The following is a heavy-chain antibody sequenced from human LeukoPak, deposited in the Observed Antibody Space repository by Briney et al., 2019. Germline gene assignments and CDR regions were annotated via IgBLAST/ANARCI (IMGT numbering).Heavy chain of an antibody. D-gene: IGHD1-26*01. V-gene: IGHV1-58*02. CDR3: AAEERRGELKAY. J-gene: IGHJ4*02. Sequence: SVKVSCKASGFTFTSSAMQWVRQARGQRLEWIGWIVVGSGNTNYAQKFQERVTITRDMSTNTAYMELSSPRSEDTAVYYCAAEERRGELKAYWGQGTLVTVSS. CDR1: GFTFTSSA. CDR2: IVVGSGNT.